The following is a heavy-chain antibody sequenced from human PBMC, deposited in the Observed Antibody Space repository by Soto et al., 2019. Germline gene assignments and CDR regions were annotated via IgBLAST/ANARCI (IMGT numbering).Heavy chain of an antibody. CDR2: INYSGTT. CDR1: GGSFSGHF. J-gene: IGHJ4*02. CDR3: SSRYGSGKYYFAC. D-gene: IGHD3-10*01. Sequence: PSETLSLTCAVYGGSFSGHFCSWVRQPPGKGREWIGEINYSGTTNYNPSLESRVTVSVNTSKNPFTLKLTSVTAADTAVYYCSSRYGSGKYYFACWGQGTPVTVSS. V-gene: IGHV4-34*01.